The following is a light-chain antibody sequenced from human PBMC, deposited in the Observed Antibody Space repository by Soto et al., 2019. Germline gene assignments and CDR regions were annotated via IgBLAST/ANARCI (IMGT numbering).Light chain of an antibody. CDR3: QQYDNVVFT. J-gene: IGKJ3*01. Sequence: DVQMTQSPSSLSASVGDRITITCQASQDIGKFLNWYQQKPGKAPKILIYDGSNLETGAPGRFSGGGSVTHFTVAIRSLQPVDIGTYYCQQYDNVVFTFGPGTIVDLK. CDR1: QDIGKF. V-gene: IGKV1-33*01. CDR2: DGS.